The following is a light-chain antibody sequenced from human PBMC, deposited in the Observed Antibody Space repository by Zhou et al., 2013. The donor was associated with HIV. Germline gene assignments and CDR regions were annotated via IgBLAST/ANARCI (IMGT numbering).Light chain of an antibody. J-gene: IGKJ4*01. CDR2: TAS. V-gene: IGKV1-9*01. CDR1: QGIDSY. CDR3: LQCKSYPLT. Sequence: DIQLTQSPSFLSASLGDRVTITCRASQGIDSYLNWYAQEPGKAPKPLIYTASTLQGGVSSRFSGSRSGTEFTLTISSLQPEDFATYFCLQCKSYPLTFGGGTKVEI.